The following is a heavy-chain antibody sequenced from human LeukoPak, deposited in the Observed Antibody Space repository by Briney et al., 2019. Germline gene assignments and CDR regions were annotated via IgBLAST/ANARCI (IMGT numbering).Heavy chain of an antibody. CDR2: ISAYNGNT. CDR1: GYTFTSYG. J-gene: IGHJ2*01. Sequence: ASVKVSCKASGYTFTSYGISWVRQAPGQGLEWMGWISAYNGNTNYAQKLQGRVTMTTDTSTSTAYMELRSLRSDDTAVYYCAREARPGYCSSTSCSPLYWYFDLWGRGTLVTVSS. CDR3: AREARPGYCSSTSCSPLYWYFDL. D-gene: IGHD2-2*01. V-gene: IGHV1-18*01.